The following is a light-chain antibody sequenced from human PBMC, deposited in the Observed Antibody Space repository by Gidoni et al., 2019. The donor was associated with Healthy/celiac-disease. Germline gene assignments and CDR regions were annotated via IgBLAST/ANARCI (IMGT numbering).Light chain of an antibody. CDR1: QSVSSSY. V-gene: IGKV3-20*01. CDR2: GAS. J-gene: IGKJ2*01. Sequence: EIVLTQSPGTLSLSPGERATLSCRASQSVSSSYLAWYQQKPGQAPRLLIYGASSRATGIPYRFSGIGSGTDFTLTISRLEPEDFAVYYCQQYGSSSGYTFGQGTKLEIK. CDR3: QQYGSSSGYT.